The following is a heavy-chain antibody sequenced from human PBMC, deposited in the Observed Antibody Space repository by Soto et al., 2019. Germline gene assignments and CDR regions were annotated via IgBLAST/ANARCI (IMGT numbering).Heavy chain of an antibody. CDR3: ARGPRKDGSGSYYNGYYYYYGMDV. D-gene: IGHD3-10*01. Sequence: SETLSLTCAVYGGSFSGYYWSWIRQPPGKGXXXXXXINHSGSTNYNPSLKSRVTISVDTSKNQFSLKLSSVTAADTAVYYCARGPRKDGSGSYYNGYYYYYGMDVWGQGTTVTVSS. CDR1: GGSFSGYY. V-gene: IGHV4-34*01. J-gene: IGHJ6*02. CDR2: INHSGST.